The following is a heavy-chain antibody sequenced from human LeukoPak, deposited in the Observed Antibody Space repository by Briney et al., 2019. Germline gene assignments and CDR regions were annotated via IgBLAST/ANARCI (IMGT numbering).Heavy chain of an antibody. D-gene: IGHD3-10*02. Sequence: PGRSLRLSCAASGFTFSSYGMHWVRQAPGKGLEWVAVISYDGSNKYYADSVKGRFTISRDNSKNTLYLQMNSLRAEDTAVYYCAKDVRWGSAQYRHYGMDVWGQGTTVTVSS. CDR1: GFTFSSYG. CDR3: AKDVRWGSAQYRHYGMDV. CDR2: ISYDGSNK. J-gene: IGHJ6*02. V-gene: IGHV3-30*18.